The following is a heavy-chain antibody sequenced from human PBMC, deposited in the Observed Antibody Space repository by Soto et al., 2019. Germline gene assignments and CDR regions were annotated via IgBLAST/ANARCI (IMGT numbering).Heavy chain of an antibody. CDR1: GGSFSGYY. V-gene: IGHV4-34*01. D-gene: IGHD6-13*01. Sequence: SETLSLTCAVYGGSFSGYYWSWIRQPPGKGLEWIGEINHSGSTNYNPSLKSRVTISVDTSKNQFSLKLSSVTAADTAVYYCARVWTAAGPTTNYYYYYGMDVWGQGTTVTVSS. CDR2: INHSGST. CDR3: ARVWTAAGPTTNYYYYYGMDV. J-gene: IGHJ6*02.